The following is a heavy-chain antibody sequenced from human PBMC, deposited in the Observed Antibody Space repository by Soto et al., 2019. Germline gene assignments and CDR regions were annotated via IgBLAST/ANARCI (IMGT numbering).Heavy chain of an antibody. D-gene: IGHD2-15*01. V-gene: IGHV2-5*02. CDR3: ALRRGYCSGGTCYSIWFDP. CDR1: GFSLSTSGVG. CDR2: IYWDDDK. Sequence: QITLKESGPTLVKPTQTLTLTCTFSGFSLSTSGVGVGWIRQPPGKALEWLALIYWDDDKRYSPSLKSRLTITKDPSKNHVVLTMTNMDPVDTATYYCALRRGYCSGGTCYSIWFDPWGQGTLVTVSS. J-gene: IGHJ5*02.